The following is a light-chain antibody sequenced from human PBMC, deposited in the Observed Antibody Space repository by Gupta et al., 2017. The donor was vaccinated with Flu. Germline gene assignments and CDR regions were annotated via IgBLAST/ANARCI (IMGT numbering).Light chain of an antibody. Sequence: EVVLTQSPATLSVSPGERATLSCRASQSISSYLAWYKQKPGQAPRLVIYDASKRDAGIQGRFSGSGYGKDXPLTISXREQEDFAVYYSQEPCIWAPITFGXGTKVEIK. CDR1: QSISSY. V-gene: IGKV3-11*01. CDR3: QEPCIWAPIT. CDR2: DAS. J-gene: IGKJ4*01.